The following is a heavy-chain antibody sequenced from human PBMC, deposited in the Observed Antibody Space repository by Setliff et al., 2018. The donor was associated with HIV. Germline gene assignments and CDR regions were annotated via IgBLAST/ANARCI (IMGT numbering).Heavy chain of an antibody. V-gene: IGHV4-39*02. Sequence: PSETLSLTCTVSGGSISSSSYYWGWIRQPPGKGLEWIGSFFYSGSTYYNPSLKSRVTVSVDTSKKHFSLKLGSVTAADTAVYYCTRRGWNGYKAFDYWGQGTPVTVSS. J-gene: IGHJ4*02. D-gene: IGHD5-12*01. CDR1: GGSISSSSYY. CDR3: TRRGWNGYKAFDY. CDR2: FFYSGST.